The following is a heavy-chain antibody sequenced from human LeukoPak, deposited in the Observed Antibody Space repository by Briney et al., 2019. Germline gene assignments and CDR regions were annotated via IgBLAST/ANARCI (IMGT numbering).Heavy chain of an antibody. CDR2: ILNEGRRK. D-gene: IGHD3-22*01. CDR1: GFTFSSYG. V-gene: IGHV3-30*18. CDR3: AKDLDSSGDSY. Sequence: PGGSLRLSCAASGFTFSSYGMHWVRQSPGKGLEWVAVILNEGRRKYYADSVKGRFTISRDNSKNTLYLQMNSLRVEDTAIYFCAKDLDSSGDSYWGQGTLVTVSS. J-gene: IGHJ4*02.